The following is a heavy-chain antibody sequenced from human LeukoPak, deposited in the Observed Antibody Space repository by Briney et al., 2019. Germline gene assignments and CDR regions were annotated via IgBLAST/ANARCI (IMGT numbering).Heavy chain of an antibody. Sequence: GGSLRLSCAASGFTFDDYAMHWVRQAPGKGLEWVSGTSWNSGSIGYADSVKGRFTISRDNAKNSLYLQMNSLRAEDTALYYCAKDSGWFLGDDSSSGGGAFDIWGQGTMVTVSS. D-gene: IGHD3-22*01. CDR2: TSWNSGSI. V-gene: IGHV3-9*01. J-gene: IGHJ3*02. CDR1: GFTFDDYA. CDR3: AKDSGWFLGDDSSSGGGAFDI.